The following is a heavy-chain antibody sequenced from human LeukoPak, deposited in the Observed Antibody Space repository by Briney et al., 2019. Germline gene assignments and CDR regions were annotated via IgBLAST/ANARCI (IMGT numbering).Heavy chain of an antibody. Sequence: SETPSLTCAVYGGSFSGYYWSWIRQPPGKGLEWIGEINHSGSTNYNPSLKSRVTISVDTSKNHFSLKLSSVTAADTAVYYCARPQGIGYCSSTSCYSFDYWGQGTLVTVSS. D-gene: IGHD2-2*01. CDR2: INHSGST. V-gene: IGHV4-34*01. CDR1: GGSFSGYY. J-gene: IGHJ4*02. CDR3: ARPQGIGYCSSTSCYSFDY.